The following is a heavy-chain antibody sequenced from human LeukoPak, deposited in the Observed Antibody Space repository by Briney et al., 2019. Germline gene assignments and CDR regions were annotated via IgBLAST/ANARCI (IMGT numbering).Heavy chain of an antibody. CDR2: ISAYNGNT. CDR3: AIDIARITMTFNSFDP. Sequence: ASVKVSCKASGYTFTSYGISWVRQAPGQGVEWMGWISAYNGNTNYAQKLQGRVTMTTDTSTSTAYMELRSLRSDDTAVYYCAIDIARITMTFNSFDPWGQGTLVTVSS. D-gene: IGHD3-22*01. CDR1: GYTFTSYG. J-gene: IGHJ5*02. V-gene: IGHV1-18*01.